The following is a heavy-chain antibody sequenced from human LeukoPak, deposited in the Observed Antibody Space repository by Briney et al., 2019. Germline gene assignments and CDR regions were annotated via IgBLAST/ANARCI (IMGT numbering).Heavy chain of an antibody. D-gene: IGHD5-18*01. CDR2: TKPTSGGT. CDR3: ARTPQLWHTPDY. V-gene: IGHV1-2*02. CDR1: GYTFTGYY. J-gene: IGHJ4*02. Sequence: SVKVSCKASGYTFTGYYMHWVRQAPGQGLEWMGWTKPTSGGTNYAQKFQGRVSMTRDTYISTAYLQLSRLRSDHAAVYYCARTPQLWHTPDYWGEGTLVTVSS.